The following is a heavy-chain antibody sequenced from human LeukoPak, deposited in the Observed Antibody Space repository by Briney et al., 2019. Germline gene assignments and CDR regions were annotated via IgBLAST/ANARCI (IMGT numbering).Heavy chain of an antibody. Sequence: PGGSLRLSCAASGFTVSSNYMSWVRQAPGKGLEWVSSITSSSSYIYYADSVKGRFTISRDNAKNSLYLQMNSLRAEDTAVFYCARDGVYYDSSGLDYWGQGTLVTVSS. CDR2: ITSSSSYI. D-gene: IGHD3-22*01. J-gene: IGHJ4*02. CDR3: ARDGVYYDSSGLDY. CDR1: GFTVSSNY. V-gene: IGHV3-21*01.